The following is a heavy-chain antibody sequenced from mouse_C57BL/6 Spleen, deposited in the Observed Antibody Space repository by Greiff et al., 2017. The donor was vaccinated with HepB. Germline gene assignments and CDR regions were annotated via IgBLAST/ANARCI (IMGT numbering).Heavy chain of an antibody. CDR1: GFTFSSYA. J-gene: IGHJ4*01. D-gene: IGHD1-1*01. CDR2: ISDGGSYT. Sequence: EVKLMESGGGLVKPGGSLKLSCAASGFTFSSYAMSWVRQTPEKRLEWVATISDGGSYTYYPDNVKGRFTISRDNAKNNLYLQMSHLKSEDTAMYYCARDRDGTTYAMDYWGQGTSVTVSS. V-gene: IGHV5-4*01. CDR3: ARDRDGTTYAMDY.